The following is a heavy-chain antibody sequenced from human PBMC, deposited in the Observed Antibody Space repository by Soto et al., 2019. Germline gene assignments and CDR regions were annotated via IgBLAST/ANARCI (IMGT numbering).Heavy chain of an antibody. Sequence: QLQLQESGPGLVEPSQTLSLTCTVSGGSISGVGYYWGWIRQHPGKGLEWIGYIHHSGNPYYNPSLKSLLTISVDTSKTHFSLKLSSVTAADTAVYYCARAWTAGAGWANWFALWGQGTLVTVSS. CDR1: GGSISGVGYY. V-gene: IGHV4-31*01. CDR2: IHHSGNP. D-gene: IGHD6-13*01. J-gene: IGHJ5*02. CDR3: ARAWTAGAGWANWFAL.